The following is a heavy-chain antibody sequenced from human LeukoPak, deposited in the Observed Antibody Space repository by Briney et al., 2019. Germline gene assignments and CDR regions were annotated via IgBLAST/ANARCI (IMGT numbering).Heavy chain of an antibody. J-gene: IGHJ4*02. CDR3: TRDQMNY. CDR2: IFSNGDT. V-gene: IGHV3-53*01. Sequence: GGSLRLSCTASESTVSRNYMLWVRQAPGKGLEWVSLIFSNGDTHYADSVKGRFTISRDTSKNTVSLQMNSLRVEDTAMYYCTRDQMNYWGQGTLVTVSS. D-gene: IGHD5-24*01. CDR1: ESTVSRNY.